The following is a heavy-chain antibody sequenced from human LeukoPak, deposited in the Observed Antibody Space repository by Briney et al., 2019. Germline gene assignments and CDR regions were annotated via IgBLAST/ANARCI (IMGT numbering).Heavy chain of an antibody. D-gene: IGHD6-13*01. J-gene: IGHJ6*03. CDR3: AKEGRYSSSWYGDYYYYMDV. CDR1: GFTFSSYG. Sequence: PGGSLRLSCAASGFTFSSYGMHWVRQAPGKGLEWVAFIRYDGSNKYYADSVKGRFTISRDNSKNTLYLQMNSLRAEDTAVYYCAKEGRYSSSWYGDYYYYMDVWGKGTTVTVSS. V-gene: IGHV3-30*02. CDR2: IRYDGSNK.